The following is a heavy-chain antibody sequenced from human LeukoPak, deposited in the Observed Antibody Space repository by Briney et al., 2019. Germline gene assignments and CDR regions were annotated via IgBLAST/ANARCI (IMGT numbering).Heavy chain of an antibody. J-gene: IGHJ4*02. CDR2: MWSDGTKK. Sequence: GGSLRLSCAASGFTISPYCIHRVRQAPGKGLEWVAVMWSDGTKKYYADSVKGRFTVSRDTSKHTLYLQMSSLRAEDTAVYFCARDDDTTGRYSRFDYWGQGTLVTVSS. CDR3: ARDDDTTGRYSRFDY. CDR1: GFTISPYC. D-gene: IGHD3-22*01. V-gene: IGHV3-33*01.